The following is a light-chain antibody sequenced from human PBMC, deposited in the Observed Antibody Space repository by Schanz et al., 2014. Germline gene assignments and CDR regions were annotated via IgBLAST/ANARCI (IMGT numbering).Light chain of an antibody. CDR1: SNDVGRYDY. J-gene: IGLJ2*01. Sequence: QSALTQPPSASGSPGQSVTISCTGTSNDVGRYDYVSWYQQHPGKAPKLILFEVTKRPSGVPDRFSGSKSGDTASLTVSGLQAEDEAVYYCSSYAGSNNLVFGGGTKLTVL. CDR3: SSYAGSNNLV. CDR2: EVT. V-gene: IGLV2-8*01.